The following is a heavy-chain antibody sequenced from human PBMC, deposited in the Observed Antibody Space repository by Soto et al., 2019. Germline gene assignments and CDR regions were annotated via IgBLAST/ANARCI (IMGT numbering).Heavy chain of an antibody. CDR1: GGSISSYY. CDR2: IYYSGST. CDR3: ARGGGYCRGGSCYHFDY. D-gene: IGHD2-15*01. Sequence: QVQLQESGPGLVKPSETLSLTCTGSGGSISSYYWSWIRQPPGKGLEWIGYIYYSGSTNYNPSLKSRVTISVDTSKNQFSLKLSSVTAADTAVYYCARGGGYCRGGSCYHFDYWGQGTLVTVSS. J-gene: IGHJ4*02. V-gene: IGHV4-59*08.